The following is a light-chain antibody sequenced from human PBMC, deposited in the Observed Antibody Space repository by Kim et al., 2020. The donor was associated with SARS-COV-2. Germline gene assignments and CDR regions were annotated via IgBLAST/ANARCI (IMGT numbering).Light chain of an antibody. Sequence: QSALTQPASVSGSPGQSITVSCTGTSSDVGAYNYVSWHQQHPGKAPKLMIYEVSNRPSGISNRFSGSKSGNTASLTISGLQAEDEADYYCCSYTTSGTWVFGGGTKLTVL. V-gene: IGLV2-14*01. CDR2: EVS. J-gene: IGLJ3*02. CDR3: CSYTTSGTWV. CDR1: SSDVGAYNY.